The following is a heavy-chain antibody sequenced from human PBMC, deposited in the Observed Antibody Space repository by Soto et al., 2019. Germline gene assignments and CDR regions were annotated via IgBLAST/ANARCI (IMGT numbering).Heavy chain of an antibody. J-gene: IGHJ3*02. D-gene: IGHD3-9*01. V-gene: IGHV3-11*05. CDR1: GFTFSDYY. Sequence: QVQLVESGGGLVKPGGSLRLSCAASGFTFSDYYMSWILQAPGKGLEWVSYISGSSSYTNYADSVKGRFTISRDNAKNSLYLQMNSLRAEDTAVYYCARDADILTGSDAFDIWGQGTLVTVSS. CDR3: ARDADILTGSDAFDI. CDR2: ISGSSSYT.